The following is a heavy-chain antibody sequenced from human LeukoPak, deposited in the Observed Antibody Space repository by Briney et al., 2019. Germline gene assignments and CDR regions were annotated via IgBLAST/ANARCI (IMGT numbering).Heavy chain of an antibody. CDR2: INPNSGGT. V-gene: IGHV1-2*02. J-gene: IGHJ1*01. Sequence: ASVKVSCKASGGTFSSYAISWVRQAPGQGLEWMGWINPNSGGTNYAQKFQGRVTMTRDTSISTAYMELSRLRSDDTAVYYCARGDLTGFFEYFQHWGQGTLFTVSS. D-gene: IGHD3-9*01. CDR1: GGTFSSYA. CDR3: ARGDLTGFFEYFQH.